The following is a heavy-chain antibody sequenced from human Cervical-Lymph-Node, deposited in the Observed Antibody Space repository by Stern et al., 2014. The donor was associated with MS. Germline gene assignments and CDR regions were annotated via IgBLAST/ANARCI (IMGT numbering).Heavy chain of an antibody. CDR2: IKSKTDGGKT. CDR1: GFIFTSAW. CDR3: TTSRH. Sequence: EVQLVESGGGLVQPGGSLKVSCAASGFIFTSAWMSWVRQAPGKGLEWVGRIKSKTDGGKTDYAAPGNSSFTILRHDPKRILKQQMRSLKTEDADVYYCTTSRHWGQGTLVTVSS. V-gene: IGHV3-15*01. J-gene: IGHJ4*02.